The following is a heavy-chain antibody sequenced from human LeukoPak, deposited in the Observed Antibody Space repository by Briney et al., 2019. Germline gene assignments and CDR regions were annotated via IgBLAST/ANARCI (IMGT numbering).Heavy chain of an antibody. V-gene: IGHV3-11*01. CDR3: ARRRDFIDY. D-gene: IGHD3/OR15-3a*01. Sequence: GGSLRLSCAASGFTLSDYYMSWIRQAPGKGLEWGSYSSSSGSTIYYADSVKGRFAISRDNAENSLYLQMNSLRAEDTAVYYCARRRDFIDYWGQGTLVTVSS. J-gene: IGHJ4*02. CDR1: GFTLSDYY. CDR2: SSSSGSTI.